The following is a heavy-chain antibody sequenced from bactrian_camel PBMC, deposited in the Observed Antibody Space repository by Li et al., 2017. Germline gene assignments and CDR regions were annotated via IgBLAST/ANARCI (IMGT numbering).Heavy chain of an antibody. J-gene: IGHJ6*01. Sequence: QVQLVESGGGSVQSGGSLRLSCAASGDSYSRFCMVWFRRAPGKEREGVSCTNWSGARKLYASSVEGRFSISRDNDKNTLYLQMNNLKPEDTAIYYCAAKGGGTWPLRSDVYTSWGQGTQVTVS. CDR1: GDSYSRFC. D-gene: IGHD7*01. V-gene: IGHV3S68*01. CDR2: TNWSGARK. CDR3: AAKGGGTWPLRSDVYTS.